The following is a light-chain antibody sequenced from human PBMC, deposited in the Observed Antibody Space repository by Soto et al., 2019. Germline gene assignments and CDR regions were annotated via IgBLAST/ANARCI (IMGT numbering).Light chain of an antibody. J-gene: IGKJ4*01. Sequence: IQMTQSPSTLSASVGDRVTITCRASQGIGSALAWYQQKPGKAPKLLIYDASSLESGVPSRFSGSGSGTDFTLTISSLQTEDFATYYCQQFNVFGGGTKVDIK. CDR2: DAS. CDR1: QGIGSA. CDR3: QQFNV. V-gene: IGKV1-13*02.